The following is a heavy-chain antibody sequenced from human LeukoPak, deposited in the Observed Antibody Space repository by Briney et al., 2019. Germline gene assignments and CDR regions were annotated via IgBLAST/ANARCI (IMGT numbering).Heavy chain of an antibody. J-gene: IGHJ4*02. CDR2: ISGSSSTI. Sequence: PGGSLRLSCAASGFTLSSYAIHWVRRAPGKGLEWVSFISGSSSTIYYADSVKGRFTVSRDNAKNSLYLQMKSLRDEDSAVYYCARVSGLVVCKDWGQGTLVTVSS. V-gene: IGHV3-48*02. CDR1: GFTLSSYA. D-gene: IGHD2-15*01. CDR3: ARVSGLVVCKD.